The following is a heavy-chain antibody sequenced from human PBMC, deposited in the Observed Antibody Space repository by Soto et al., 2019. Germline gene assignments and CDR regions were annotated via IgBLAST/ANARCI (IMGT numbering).Heavy chain of an antibody. CDR3: AGADACWSGYYIDY. D-gene: IGHD3-3*01. CDR1: GYTFTSYG. V-gene: IGHV1-18*01. Sequence: ASVKVSCKASGYTFTSYGISWVRQAPGQGLEWMGWISAYNGNTNYAQKLQGRVTMTTDTSTSTAYMELRRLRSDDTAGYYGAGADACWSGYYIDYWHKESLV. J-gene: IGHJ4*01. CDR2: ISAYNGNT.